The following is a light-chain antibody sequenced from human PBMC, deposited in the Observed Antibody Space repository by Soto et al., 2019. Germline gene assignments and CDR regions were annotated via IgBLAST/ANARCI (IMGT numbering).Light chain of an antibody. Sequence: IVMTWSPLSVPVTPGEPATLSCRASQSISNNLVCYQQQPGQAPRLLIYGASTRTIGVPVRFSGSGSGIAFTLTISGLQAEDFAVYHSQQYNQWPWTFGQGTKVDIK. CDR2: GAS. V-gene: IGKV3-15*01. J-gene: IGKJ1*01. CDR3: QQYNQWPWT. CDR1: QSISNN.